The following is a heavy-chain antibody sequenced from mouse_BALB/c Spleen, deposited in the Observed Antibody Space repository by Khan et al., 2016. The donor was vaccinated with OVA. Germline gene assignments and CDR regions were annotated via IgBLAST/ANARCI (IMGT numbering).Heavy chain of an antibody. Sequence: VQLKQSGPGLVAPSQSLSITCTISGFSLTNYGVHWVRQPPGKGLEWLVVIWSDGSATYNSALKSRLSISKDNSKSQVFLKMNSLQTDDTAMYYCARQPYYPYYIMDYWGQGTSVTVSS. CDR3: ARQPYYPYYIMDY. CDR1: GFSLTNYG. V-gene: IGHV2-6-1*01. CDR2: IWSDGSA. J-gene: IGHJ4*01. D-gene: IGHD2-10*01.